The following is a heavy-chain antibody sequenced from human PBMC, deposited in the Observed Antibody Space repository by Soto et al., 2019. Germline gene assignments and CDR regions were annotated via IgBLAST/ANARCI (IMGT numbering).Heavy chain of an antibody. Sequence: NPGGSLRLSCAASGFTFSSYSMNWVRQAPGKGLEWVSSISSSSSYIYYADSVKGRFTISRDNAKNSLSLQMNSLRVEDTAVYYCARDPGIAAAGTVGYFDYWGQGILVTVSS. CDR3: ARDPGIAAAGTVGYFDY. CDR2: ISSSSSYI. V-gene: IGHV3-21*01. D-gene: IGHD6-13*01. CDR1: GFTFSSYS. J-gene: IGHJ4*02.